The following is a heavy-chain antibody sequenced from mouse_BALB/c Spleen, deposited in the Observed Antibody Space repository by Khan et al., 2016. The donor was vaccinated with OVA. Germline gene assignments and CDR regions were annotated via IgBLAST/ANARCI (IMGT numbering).Heavy chain of an antibody. CDR1: GYTFTDYA. V-gene: IGHV1S137*01. J-gene: IGHJ3*01. Sequence: QVRLQQSGAELVRPGVSVKISCKGSGYTFTDYAMHWVKQSHAKSLEWIGGISTYYGDADYNQKFQGKATMTVDKSSSTADMELARMTSEDSAICCCARGGGFAYWGQGTLVTVSA. CDR3: ARGGGFAY. CDR2: ISTYYGDA. D-gene: IGHD1-1*02.